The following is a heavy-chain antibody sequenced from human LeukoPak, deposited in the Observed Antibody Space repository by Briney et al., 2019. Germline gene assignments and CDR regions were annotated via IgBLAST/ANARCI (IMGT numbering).Heavy chain of an antibody. Sequence: GGSLRLSCAASGFTFSNYAMPWVRQAPGKGLEWVSTISGSGDSTYYSDSVKGRFTISRDNAKNSLYLQMSNLRAEDTAVYFCARGGGLDVWGQGATVTVSS. CDR2: ISGSGDST. V-gene: IGHV3-23*01. CDR1: GFTFSNYA. J-gene: IGHJ6*02. CDR3: ARGGGLDV. D-gene: IGHD3-16*01.